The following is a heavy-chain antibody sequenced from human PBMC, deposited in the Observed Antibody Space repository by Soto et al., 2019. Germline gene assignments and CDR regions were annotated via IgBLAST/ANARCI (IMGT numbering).Heavy chain of an antibody. V-gene: IGHV3-53*05. CDR1: GFTVSGNY. CDR3: NSTSGSYYAY. J-gene: IGHJ4*02. CDR2: IYNGGGT. D-gene: IGHD6-13*01. Sequence: EVQLVETGGGLIQPGGSLRLSCAASGFTVSGNYMSWVRQAPGKGLEWVSVIYNGGGTYYADPLKCRFTIPSDNAKNTQSLPMNSLRAEETAVYYYNSTSGSYYAYWGQGTLVTVSS.